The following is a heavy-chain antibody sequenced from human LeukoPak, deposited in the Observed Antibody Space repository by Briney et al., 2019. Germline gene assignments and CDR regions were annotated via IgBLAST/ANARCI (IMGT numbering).Heavy chain of an antibody. Sequence: GGSLRLSCAASGFTFSSYGMSWVRQAPGKGLEWVSAISGSGGSTYYADSVKGRFTISRDDSKSTLYIQMNSLRAEDTAVYYCGYYNSGSYSTPDSWGQGTQVTVSS. V-gene: IGHV3-23*01. CDR3: GYYNSGSYSTPDS. J-gene: IGHJ5*01. CDR1: GFTFSSYG. D-gene: IGHD3-10*01. CDR2: ISGSGGST.